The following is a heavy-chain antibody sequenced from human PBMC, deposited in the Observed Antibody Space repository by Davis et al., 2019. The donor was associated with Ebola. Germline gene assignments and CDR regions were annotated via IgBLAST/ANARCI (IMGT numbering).Heavy chain of an antibody. Sequence: GESLKISCAASGFKFSNFAMHWVRQAPGKGLEWVSGTSGNGDTTYYADSVKGRFTVSRDNSKSTLYLQIHSLRGDDTAVYYCFRRLEFLGDYWGQGTLLTVSS. CDR1: GFKFSNFA. V-gene: IGHV3-23*01. D-gene: IGHD3-16*01. CDR3: FRRLEFLGDY. J-gene: IGHJ4*02. CDR2: TSGNGDTT.